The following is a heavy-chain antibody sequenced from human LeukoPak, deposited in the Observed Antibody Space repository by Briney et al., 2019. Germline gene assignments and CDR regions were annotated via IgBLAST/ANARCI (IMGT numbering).Heavy chain of an antibody. CDR1: GFTFSSYA. J-gene: IGHJ4*02. CDR3: AKTVRGVSLFDY. Sequence: GGSLRLSCAASGFTFSSYAMSWVRQALGKGLEWVSAISGSGGSTYYADSVKGRFTISRDNSKNTLYLQMNSLRAEDTAVYYCAKTVRGVSLFDYWGQGTLVTVSS. D-gene: IGHD3-10*01. V-gene: IGHV3-23*01. CDR2: ISGSGGST.